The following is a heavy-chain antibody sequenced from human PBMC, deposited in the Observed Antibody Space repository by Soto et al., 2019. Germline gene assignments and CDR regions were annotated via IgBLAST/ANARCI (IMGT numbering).Heavy chain of an antibody. CDR2: IIPIFGTA. Sequence: QVQLVQSGAEVKKPGSSVKVSCKASGGTFSSYAISWVRQAPGQGLEWMGGIIPIFGTANYAQKFQGRVTITADESTSTAYMELSSLRSEDTAVYYCARSTYYYDSSGLAYYYGMDVWGQGTTVTVSS. J-gene: IGHJ6*02. CDR1: GGTFSSYA. CDR3: ARSTYYYDSSGLAYYYGMDV. V-gene: IGHV1-69*12. D-gene: IGHD3-22*01.